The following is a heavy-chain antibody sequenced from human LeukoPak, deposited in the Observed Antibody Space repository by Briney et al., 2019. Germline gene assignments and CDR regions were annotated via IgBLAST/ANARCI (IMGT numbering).Heavy chain of an antibody. Sequence: RGRSLSPSRAAAASSISSSATSSVRQAAGKGMGWVLAVSGRGGSTYYAASVNGPFTISRDNSKTTLYLQMNRLRAQDTAVYYCAKGGNVLRWFGECDHNWFDLWGQGTLVTVSS. D-gene: IGHD3-10*01. CDR2: VSGRGGST. J-gene: IGHJ5*02. CDR3: AKGGNVLRWFGECDHNWFDL. V-gene: IGHV3-23*01. CDR1: ASSISSSA.